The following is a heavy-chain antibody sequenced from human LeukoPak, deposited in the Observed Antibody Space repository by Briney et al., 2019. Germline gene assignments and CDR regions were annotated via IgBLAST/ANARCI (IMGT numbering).Heavy chain of an antibody. CDR1: GYTFTSYG. J-gene: IGHJ4*02. D-gene: IGHD3-10*01. CDR3: ATSSGSGSPQGY. CDR2: ISAYNGNT. V-gene: IGHV1-18*01. Sequence: ASVKVSCKASGYTFTSYGITWVRQAPGQGLEWMGWISAYNGNTNYAQKLQGRVTMTTDTSTTTAYMDLRSLRSDDTAVYYCATSSGSGSPQGYWDQGTLVTVSS.